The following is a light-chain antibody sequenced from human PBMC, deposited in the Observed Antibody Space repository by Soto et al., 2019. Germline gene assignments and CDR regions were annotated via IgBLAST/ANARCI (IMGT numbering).Light chain of an antibody. CDR2: GAS. J-gene: IGKJ1*01. CDR1: QRVTSNS. V-gene: IGKV3-20*01. Sequence: EIVLTQSPGTLSLSPGERATLSCRASQRVTSNSLAWYQQKPGQAPRFLMYGASSRATGIPDRFSGSGSGTDFTLTISRLEPEDFAVYFCHQYGSSPWTFGQGTKVEIQ. CDR3: HQYGSSPWT.